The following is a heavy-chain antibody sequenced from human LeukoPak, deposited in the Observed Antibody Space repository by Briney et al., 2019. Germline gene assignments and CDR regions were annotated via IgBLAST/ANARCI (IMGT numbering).Heavy chain of an antibody. Sequence: GGSLRLSCAASGFTFSDYYMSWIRQAPGKGLEWVSYISSSGSTIHYADSVKGRFTISRDNAKNSLYLQMNSLRAEDTAVYYCARVPFIAAPNLVYWGQGTLVTVSS. V-gene: IGHV3-11*01. D-gene: IGHD6-13*01. CDR2: ISSSGSTI. J-gene: IGHJ4*02. CDR1: GFTFSDYY. CDR3: ARVPFIAAPNLVY.